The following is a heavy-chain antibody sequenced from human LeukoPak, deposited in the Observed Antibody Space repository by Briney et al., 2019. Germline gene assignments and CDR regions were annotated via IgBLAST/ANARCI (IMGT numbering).Heavy chain of an antibody. V-gene: IGHV3-23*01. CDR2: ISGSGDST. Sequence: GGSLRLSCAASGFTFSSYAMSWVRQAPGKGLEWVSAISGSGDSTYYADSVKGRFTISRDNSKNTLYLQMNSLRAEDTAVYYCAKDRGYCSSTSCYTLGTAAAGDDYWGQGTLVTVSS. D-gene: IGHD2-2*02. J-gene: IGHJ4*02. CDR1: GFTFSSYA. CDR3: AKDRGYCSSTSCYTLGTAAAGDDY.